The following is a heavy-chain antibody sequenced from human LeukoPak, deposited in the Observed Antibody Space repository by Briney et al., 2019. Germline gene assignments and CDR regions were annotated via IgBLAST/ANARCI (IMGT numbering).Heavy chain of an antibody. V-gene: IGHV3-48*04. J-gene: IGHJ3*02. CDR2: ISSSGSTI. CDR3: ARERLPYYFDSRRAFDI. CDR1: GFTFNNYN. D-gene: IGHD3-22*01. Sequence: GGSLRLSCAASGFTFNNYNMNWVRQAPGKGLEWVSSISSSGSTIYYADSVKGRFTISRDNAKNSLYLQMNSLRAEDTAVYYCARERLPYYFDSRRAFDIWGQGTMVTVSS.